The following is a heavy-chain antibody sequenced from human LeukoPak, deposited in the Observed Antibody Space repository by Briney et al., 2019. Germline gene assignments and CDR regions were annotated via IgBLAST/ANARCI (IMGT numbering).Heavy chain of an antibody. CDR1: GYTLTELS. J-gene: IGHJ4*02. V-gene: IGHV1-69*06. D-gene: IGHD5-18*01. Sequence: GASVKVSCKVSGYTLTELSMHWVRQAPGQGLEWMGGIIPIFGTANYAQKFQGRVTITADKSTSTAYMELSSLRSEDTAVYYCAVDTAMDFDYWGQGTLVTVSS. CDR2: IIPIFGTA. CDR3: AVDTAMDFDY.